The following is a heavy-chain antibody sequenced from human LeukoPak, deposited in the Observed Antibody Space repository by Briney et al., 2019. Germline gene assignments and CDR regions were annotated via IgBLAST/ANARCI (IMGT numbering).Heavy chain of an antibody. CDR2: IHSDGSTT. V-gene: IGHV3-74*01. CDR1: GFTFSTFW. Sequence: GGSLRLSCAPSGFTFSTFWMHWVRQVPGKGLVWVSRIHSDGSTTNYADLAKGRFTISRDNAKNTLYLQMNSLRAEDTAVYYCARDRDSRGYSHFDYWGQGTLVTLSS. D-gene: IGHD3-22*01. J-gene: IGHJ4*02. CDR3: ARDRDSRGYSHFDY.